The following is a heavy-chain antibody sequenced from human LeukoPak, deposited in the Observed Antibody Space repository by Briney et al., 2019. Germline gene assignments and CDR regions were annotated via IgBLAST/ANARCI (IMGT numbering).Heavy chain of an antibody. D-gene: IGHD3-22*01. CDR3: ASALYDSSGADAFDI. CDR1: GGSISSYY. CDR2: IYYSGST. Sequence: SETLSLTCTVSGGSISSYYWSWIRQPPGKGLEWIGYIYYSGSTNYNPSLKSRVTISVDTSKNQFSLKLSSVTAAATAVYYCASALYDSSGADAFDIWGQGTMVTVSS. V-gene: IGHV4-59*01. J-gene: IGHJ3*02.